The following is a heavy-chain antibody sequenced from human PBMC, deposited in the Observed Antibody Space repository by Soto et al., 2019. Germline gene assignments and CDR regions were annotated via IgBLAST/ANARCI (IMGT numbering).Heavy chain of an antibody. D-gene: IGHD3-10*01. V-gene: IGHV3-23*01. J-gene: IGHJ4*02. Sequence: ESGGGLVQPGGSLRLSCAASGFTFSNYGMSWVRQAPGKGLEWVSVISGSGGTAFYADSVKGRFTVTRDNSKNTPFLQMSSLRDEDTAVYYCAKELWFGQRVFDFWGQGTLVTVSS. CDR3: AKELWFGQRVFDF. CDR2: ISGSGGTA. CDR1: GFTFSNYG.